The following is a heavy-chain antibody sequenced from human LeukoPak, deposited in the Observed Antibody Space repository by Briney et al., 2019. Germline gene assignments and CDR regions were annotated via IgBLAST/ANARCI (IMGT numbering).Heavy chain of an antibody. J-gene: IGHJ4*02. Sequence: GGSLRLSCAASGFTFSSYGMHWVRQAPGKGLDWVAFIRYDGRNKYYADSVKGRFTISRDNAKNSLYLQMNSLRAEDTAVYYCVRMGRYGDYDYWGQGTLVTVSS. D-gene: IGHD4-17*01. CDR3: VRMGRYGDYDY. CDR1: GFTFSSYG. CDR2: IRYDGRNK. V-gene: IGHV3-30*02.